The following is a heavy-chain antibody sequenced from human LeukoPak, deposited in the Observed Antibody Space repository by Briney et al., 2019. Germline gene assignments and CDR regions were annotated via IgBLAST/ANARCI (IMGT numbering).Heavy chain of an antibody. D-gene: IGHD2-15*01. J-gene: IGHJ4*02. CDR1: GGSISSYY. CDR3: ARGALVVVAVYYFDY. CDR2: IYYSGST. V-gene: IGHV4-59*01. Sequence: PSETLSLTCTVSGGSISSYYWSWIRQPPGKGLEWIGYIYYSGSTNYNPSLKSRVTISVDTSKNQFSLKLSSVTAADTAVYYCARGALVVVAVYYFDYWGQGTLVTVSS.